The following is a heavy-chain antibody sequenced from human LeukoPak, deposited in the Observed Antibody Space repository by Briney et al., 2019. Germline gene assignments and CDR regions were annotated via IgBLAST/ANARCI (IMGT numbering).Heavy chain of an antibody. CDR1: GFTFSSYG. CDR2: IWYDGSNK. CDR3: ARAAQLRYSGMDV. V-gene: IGHV3-33*01. D-gene: IGHD3-9*01. J-gene: IGHJ6*02. Sequence: PGGSLRLSCAASGFTFSSYGMHWVRQAPGKGLEWVAVIWYDGSNKYYADSVKGRFTISRDNSKNTLYLQMNSLRAEDTAVYYCARAAQLRYSGMDVWGQGTTVTVSS.